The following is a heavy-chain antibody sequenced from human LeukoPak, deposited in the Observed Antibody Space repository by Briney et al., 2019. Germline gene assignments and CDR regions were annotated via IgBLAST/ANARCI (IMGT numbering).Heavy chain of an antibody. J-gene: IGHJ4*02. CDR3: AIAYDSSGYPDY. CDR1: GYTFTGYY. Sequence: ASVKVSCKASGYTFTGYYMHWVRQAPGKGLEWMGGFDPEDGETIYAQKFQGRVTMTEDTSTDTAYMELSSLRSEDTAVYYCAIAYDSSGYPDYWGQGTLVTVSS. CDR2: FDPEDGET. D-gene: IGHD3-22*01. V-gene: IGHV1-24*01.